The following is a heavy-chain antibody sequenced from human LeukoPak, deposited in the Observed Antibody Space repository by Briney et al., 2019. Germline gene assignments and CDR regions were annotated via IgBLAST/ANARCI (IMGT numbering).Heavy chain of an antibody. CDR1: GFTFSDYY. CDR2: ISNSGSMI. Sequence: GGSLRLSCAASGFTFSDYYMSWIRQAPGKGLEWVSYISNSGSMINYADSVKGRFTISRDNAKNSLYLQMNSMRAEDTAVYYCASSSDCSSTSCYFVYYYYYMDVWGKGTTVTVSS. J-gene: IGHJ6*03. CDR3: ASSSDCSSTSCYFVYYYYYMDV. V-gene: IGHV3-11*01. D-gene: IGHD2-2*01.